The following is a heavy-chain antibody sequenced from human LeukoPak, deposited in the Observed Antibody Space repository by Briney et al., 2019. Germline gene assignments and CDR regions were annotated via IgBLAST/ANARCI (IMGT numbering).Heavy chain of an antibody. V-gene: IGHV3-23*01. CDR2: ISGSGGST. J-gene: IGHJ4*02. CDR3: AKDREVRGVIGC. D-gene: IGHD3-10*01. CDR1: GFTFSSYA. Sequence: GGSLRLSFAASGFTFSSYAMSWVRQAPGKGLEWVSAISGSGGSTYYADSVTGRFTISRDNSKNPLYLQMHSLRAEDTAVYHCAKDREVRGVIGCWGQGTLVTVSS.